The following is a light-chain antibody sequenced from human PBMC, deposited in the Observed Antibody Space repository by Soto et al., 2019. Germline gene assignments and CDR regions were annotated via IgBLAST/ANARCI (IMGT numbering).Light chain of an antibody. Sequence: DVVMTQSPLSLPVTLGQPASISCRSSQSLVYSDGNTYLNWFQQRPGQSPRRLIYKVSNRDSGVPDRFSGSGSGTDFTLKISRVEAEDVRVYYCMQGTHWPPDPGKTWIRWTFGQGTKVEIK. CDR3: MQGTHWPPDPGKTWIRWT. V-gene: IGKV2-30*01. CDR1: QSLVYSDGNTY. CDR2: KVS. J-gene: IGKJ1*01.